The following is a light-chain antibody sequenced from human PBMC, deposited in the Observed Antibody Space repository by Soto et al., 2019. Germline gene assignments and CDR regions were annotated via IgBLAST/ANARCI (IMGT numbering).Light chain of an antibody. J-gene: IGKJ4*01. CDR2: GAS. CDR1: QSVSSSY. CDR3: HQYCRTPIT. V-gene: IGKV3-20*01. Sequence: EIVSTQDPAILSLSHGERATLSCRASQSVSSSYLAWYQQKPGQAPRLLIYGASSRASGIPDRFSGSGSGTDFTLTVSGLQAEDVAMYYCHQYCRTPITFGGGTKVDIK.